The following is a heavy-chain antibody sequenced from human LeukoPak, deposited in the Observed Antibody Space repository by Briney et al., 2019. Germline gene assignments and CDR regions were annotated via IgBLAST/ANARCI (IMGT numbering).Heavy chain of an antibody. CDR1: GYTFTSYG. V-gene: IGHV1-18*01. J-gene: IGHJ4*02. D-gene: IGHD6-13*01. Sequence: ASVKVSCKASGYTFTSYGISWVRQAPGQGLEWMGWISAYNGNTNYAQKLQGRVTMTTDTSTSTAYMELRSLRSEDTAVYYCARGRTYSSSWYRRGLVDYWGQGTLVTVSS. CDR2: ISAYNGNT. CDR3: ARGRTYSSSWYRRGLVDY.